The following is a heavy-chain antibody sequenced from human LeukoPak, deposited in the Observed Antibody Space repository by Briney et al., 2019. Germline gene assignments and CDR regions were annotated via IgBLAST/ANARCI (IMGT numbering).Heavy chain of an antibody. CDR2: MYSGGST. Sequence: PGGSLRLSCAGSGFSVSSNDMSWVRQAPGKGLEWVSVMYSGGSTYYADSVKGRFTISRDNSKNSLYLQMNSLRAEDTAVYCCARGIYGDYSLDYWGQGTLVTVSS. D-gene: IGHD4-17*01. V-gene: IGHV3-53*01. CDR3: ARGIYGDYSLDY. CDR1: GFSVSSND. J-gene: IGHJ4*02.